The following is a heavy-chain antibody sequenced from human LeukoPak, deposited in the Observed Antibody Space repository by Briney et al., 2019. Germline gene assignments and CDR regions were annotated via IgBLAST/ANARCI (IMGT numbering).Heavy chain of an antibody. CDR3: ARGYCSGGSCYSAD. D-gene: IGHD2-15*01. CDR2: IYSGGST. V-gene: IGHV3-53*01. Sequence: GGSLRLSCAASGFFVSSNYMNWVRQAPGKGLEWVSVIYSGGSTYYADSVKGRFTISRDNSKNTLYLQMNSLRAEDTAVYYCARGYCSGGSCYSADWGQGTLVTVSS. CDR1: GFFVSSNY. J-gene: IGHJ4*02.